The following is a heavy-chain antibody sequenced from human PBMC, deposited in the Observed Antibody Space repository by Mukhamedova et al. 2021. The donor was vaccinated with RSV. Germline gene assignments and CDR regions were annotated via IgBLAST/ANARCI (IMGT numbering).Heavy chain of an antibody. Sequence: PGQGLEWMGWINPNSGGTNYAQKFQGRVTMTRDTSISTAYMELSRLRSDDTAVYYCARGRGGDSWGQGTMVT. J-gene: IGHJ3*02. CDR3: ARGRGGDS. D-gene: IGHD3-10*01. CDR2: INPNSGGT. V-gene: IGHV1-2*02.